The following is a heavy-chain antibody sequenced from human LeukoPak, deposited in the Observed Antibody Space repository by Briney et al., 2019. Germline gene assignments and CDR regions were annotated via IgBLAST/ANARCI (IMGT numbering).Heavy chain of an antibody. CDR3: ARGRPGFVVVPAAPRLDY. V-gene: IGHV1-2*02. D-gene: IGHD2-2*01. CDR2: INTNSGGT. J-gene: IGHJ4*02. CDR1: GYTFTGYY. Sequence: ASVKVSCKASGYTFTGYYMHWVRQAPGQGLEWVGWINTNSGGTNFAQKFQGRVTMTRDTSISTAYMDLRSLRSDDTAVYFCARGRPGFVVVPAAPRLDYWGQGTLVTVSS.